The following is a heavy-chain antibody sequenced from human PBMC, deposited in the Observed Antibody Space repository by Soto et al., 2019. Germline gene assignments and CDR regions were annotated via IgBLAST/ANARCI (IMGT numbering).Heavy chain of an antibody. CDR1: GFTFSRYE. CDR2: ISSSGSTK. D-gene: IGHD5-12*01. V-gene: IGHV3-48*03. J-gene: IGHJ4*02. CDR3: ARVGDGYNLNY. Sequence: PGGSLRLSCAASGFTFSRYEMNWVRQAPGKGLEWVSYISSSGSTKYYADSVKGRFTISRDNAKNSLYLQMNSLRVEDTAVYYCARVGDGYNLNYWGQGTLVTVSS.